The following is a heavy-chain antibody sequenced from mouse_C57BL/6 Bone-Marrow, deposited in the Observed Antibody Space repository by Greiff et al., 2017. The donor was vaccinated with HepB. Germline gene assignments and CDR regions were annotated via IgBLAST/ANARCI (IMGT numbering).Heavy chain of an antibody. CDR2: IDPEDGET. V-gene: IGHV14-2*01. D-gene: IGHD3-1*01. CDR3: SRSGGPDY. Sequence: VQLQQSGAELVKPGASVKLSCTASGFNIKDYYMYWVKQRTEQSLEWIGRIDPEDGETKYAPKFKGNATITADTSSNTAYLQLSNLTTEDTAVYYCSRSGGPDYWGQGTTLTVSS. J-gene: IGHJ2*01. CDR1: GFNIKDYY.